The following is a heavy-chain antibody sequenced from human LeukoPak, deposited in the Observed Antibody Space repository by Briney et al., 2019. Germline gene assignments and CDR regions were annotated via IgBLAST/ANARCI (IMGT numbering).Heavy chain of an antibody. J-gene: IGHJ5*02. D-gene: IGHD4-17*01. CDR1: GGSFSGYY. Sequence: PSETLCLTCAVYGGSFSGYYWSWIRQPPGKGLEWIGEINHSGSTNYNPSLKSRVTISVDTSKTQFSLKLSSVTAADTAVYYCASGGDYAGFDPWGQGTLVTVSS. V-gene: IGHV4-34*01. CDR2: INHSGST. CDR3: ASGGDYAGFDP.